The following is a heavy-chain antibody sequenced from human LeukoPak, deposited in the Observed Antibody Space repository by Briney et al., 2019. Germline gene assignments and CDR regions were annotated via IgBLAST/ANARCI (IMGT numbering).Heavy chain of an antibody. CDR2: IYYSGST. D-gene: IGHD1-26*01. CDR1: GGSISSGGYS. J-gene: IGHJ5*02. V-gene: IGHV4-61*08. CDR3: ARGGSVGAPGWFDP. Sequence: SETLSLTCAVSGGSISSGGYSWSWIRQPPGKGLEWIGYIYYSGSTNYNPSLKSRVTISVDTSKNQFSLKLSSVTAADTAVYYCARGGSVGAPGWFDPWGQGTLVTVSS.